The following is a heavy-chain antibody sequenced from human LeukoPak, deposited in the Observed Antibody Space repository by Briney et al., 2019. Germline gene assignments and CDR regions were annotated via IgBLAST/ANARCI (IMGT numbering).Heavy chain of an antibody. D-gene: IGHD6-13*01. CDR3: ARASSWIWFDP. CDR1: GGSITTYY. Sequence: SETLSLTCTVSGGSITTYYWSWIRQPAGEGLEWIGRIYSSGSAIYNPSLKSRVTMSVDTSKNQFSLKLSSVTAADTAVYYCARASSWIWFDPWGQGTLVTVSS. V-gene: IGHV4-4*07. J-gene: IGHJ5*02. CDR2: IYSSGSA.